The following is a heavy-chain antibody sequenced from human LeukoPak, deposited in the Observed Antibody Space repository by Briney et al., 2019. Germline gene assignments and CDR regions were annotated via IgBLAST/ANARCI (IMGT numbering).Heavy chain of an antibody. D-gene: IGHD1-1*01. V-gene: IGHV4-4*07. CDR3: ARATGTYRRYNWFDP. CDR2: IYTSGST. Sequence: SETLSLTCTVSGGSISSYYWSWIRQPAGKGLEWIGRIYTSGSTNYNPSLKSRVTISVDTSKNQFSLKLSSVTAADTAVYYCARATGTYRRYNWFDPWGQGTLVTVSS. CDR1: GGSISSYY. J-gene: IGHJ5*02.